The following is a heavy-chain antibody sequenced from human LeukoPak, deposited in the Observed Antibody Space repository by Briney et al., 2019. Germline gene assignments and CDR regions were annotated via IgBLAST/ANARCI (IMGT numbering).Heavy chain of an antibody. V-gene: IGHV1-2*02. CDR1: AYTFTGYY. D-gene: IGHD1-14*01. J-gene: IGHJ3*02. CDR3: ARRSRNGLDAFDI. Sequence: AASVKLSFKSSAYTFTGYYLHWVRQAPGQGLEWMGCIDPNNGDIKYAQKLQGRVTMTRDRSISTAYMELSRLASDDTALYYCARRSRNGLDAFDIWGQGTMVTVSS. CDR2: IDPNNGDI.